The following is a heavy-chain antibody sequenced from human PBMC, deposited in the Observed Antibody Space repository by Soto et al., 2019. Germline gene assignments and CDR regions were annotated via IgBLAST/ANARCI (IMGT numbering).Heavy chain of an antibody. V-gene: IGHV3-7*01. CDR1: GFTFSSYW. Sequence: GGSLRLSCVASGFTFSSYWMSWVRQAPGKGLEWVANIKQDGSEKYYVDSVKGRFTISRDNAKNSLYLQMNSLRAEDTAVYYCARDEVEMATIGDAFDIWGQGTMVTVSS. D-gene: IGHD5-12*01. CDR3: ARDEVEMATIGDAFDI. J-gene: IGHJ3*02. CDR2: IKQDGSEK.